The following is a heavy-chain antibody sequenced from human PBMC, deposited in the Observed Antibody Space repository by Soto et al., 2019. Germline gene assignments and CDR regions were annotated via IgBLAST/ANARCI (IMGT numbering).Heavy chain of an antibody. Sequence: GASVKVSCKASGYTFTGYYMHWVRQAPGQGLEWMGWINPNSGGTNYAQKFQGRVTMTRDTSISTAYMELSRLRSDDTAVYYCARTLLAARPLGYFDHWGQGTLVTVSS. V-gene: IGHV1-2*02. J-gene: IGHJ4*02. CDR3: ARTLLAARPLGYFDH. D-gene: IGHD6-6*01. CDR1: GYTFTGYY. CDR2: INPNSGGT.